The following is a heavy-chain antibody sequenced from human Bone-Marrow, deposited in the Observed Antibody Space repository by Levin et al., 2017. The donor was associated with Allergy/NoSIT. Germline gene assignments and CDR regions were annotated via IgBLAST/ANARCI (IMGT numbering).Heavy chain of an antibody. CDR3: ARDLSLARITAVGTGYDYHGMDV. D-gene: IGHD6-13*01. CDR1: GFTFSSYW. J-gene: IGHJ6*02. CDR2: IKQDGSEK. Sequence: QAGGSLRLSCAASGFTFSSYWMSWVRQAPGKGLVWVANIKQDGSEKNYVDSLKGRFTISRDNAKNSLYLQMNGLRAEDSAVYYCARDLSLARITAVGTGYDYHGMDVWGHGTTVTVSS. V-gene: IGHV3-7*01.